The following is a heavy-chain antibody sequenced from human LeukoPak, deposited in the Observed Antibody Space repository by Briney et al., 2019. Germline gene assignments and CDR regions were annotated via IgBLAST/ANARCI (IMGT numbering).Heavy chain of an antibody. CDR3: AKDLYYDFWSGYFRRFGY. J-gene: IGHJ4*02. Sequence: PGGSLRLSCAASGFTFSSYGMHWVRQAPGKGLEWVAFIRYDGSNKYYADSVKGRFTISRDNSKNTLYLQMNSLRAEDTAVYYCAKDLYYDFWSGYFRRFGYWGQGTLVTVSS. CDR2: IRYDGSNK. V-gene: IGHV3-30*02. CDR1: GFTFSSYG. D-gene: IGHD3-3*01.